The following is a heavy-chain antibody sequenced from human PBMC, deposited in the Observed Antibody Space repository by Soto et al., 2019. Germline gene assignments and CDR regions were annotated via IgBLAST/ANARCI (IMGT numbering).Heavy chain of an antibody. CDR1: GFTFSAVY. V-gene: IGHV3-11*05. CDR2: ISSSGTSA. J-gene: IGHJ4*02. Sequence: QVQLEESGGGLVKPGESLRLSCAASGFTFSAVYMSWIRQAPNKGLEYISYISSSGTSANYADSVKGRFTISRDNAKNSLYLQMNSLRAEDTDVYYCARDRGAVTGQYFDYWGQGALVTVSS. D-gene: IGHD6-19*01. CDR3: ARDRGAVTGQYFDY.